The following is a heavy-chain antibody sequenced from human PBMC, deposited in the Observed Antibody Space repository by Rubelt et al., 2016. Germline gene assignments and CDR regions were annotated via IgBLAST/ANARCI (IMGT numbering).Heavy chain of an antibody. CDR3: ARDVASLHSDY. Sequence: SGNTGYAQKFQGRVTMTRNTSISTAYMELSSLRSEDTAVYYCARDVASLHSDYWGQGTLVTVSS. J-gene: IGHJ4*02. D-gene: IGHD5/OR15-5a*01. CDR2: SGNT. V-gene: IGHV1-8*01.